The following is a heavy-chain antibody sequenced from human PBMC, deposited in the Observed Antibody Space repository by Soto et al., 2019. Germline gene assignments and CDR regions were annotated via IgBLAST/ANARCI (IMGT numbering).Heavy chain of an antibody. CDR3: ARGYESSRRYLPFLDY. D-gene: IGHD3-22*01. CDR2: ISHSGST. V-gene: IGHV4-34*01. J-gene: IGHJ4*02. Sequence: QVQLQQWGAGLLKPSETLSLRCVVNSGSFSGYYWTWIRQTPGKGLEWIGEISHSGSTNYNPSLMSRVTMSADTSKKQFSLRLSSVTAADTALYFCARGYESSRRYLPFLDYWGQGTLVTVSS. CDR1: SGSFSGYY.